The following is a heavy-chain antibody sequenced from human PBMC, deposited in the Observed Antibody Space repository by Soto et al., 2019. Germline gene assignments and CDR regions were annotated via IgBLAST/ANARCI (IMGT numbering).Heavy chain of an antibody. CDR1: GFTFSSYA. Sequence: GGSLRLSCAASGFTFSSYAMSWVRQAPGKGLEWVSAISGSGGSTYYADSVRGRFTISRDTSGNTLYLQMNSLRAEDTALYYCAKCMQAYWNYDAHHIWGQGTMVTVSS. V-gene: IGHV3-23*01. D-gene: IGHD1-7*01. J-gene: IGHJ3*02. CDR2: ISGSGGST. CDR3: AKCMQAYWNYDAHHI.